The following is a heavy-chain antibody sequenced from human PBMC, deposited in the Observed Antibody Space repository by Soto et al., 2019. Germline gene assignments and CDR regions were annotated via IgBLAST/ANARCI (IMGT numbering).Heavy chain of an antibody. CDR2: IWFDGSKK. D-gene: IGHD2-2*01. V-gene: IGHV3-33*01. CDR3: ARDRLVPYGSGMDV. Sequence: QMQLVESGGGVVQPGRSLRLSCAASGFTFRSYGIHWVRQAPGKGLEWVALIWFDGSKKYYVDSVKGRFAFSRDNSRNTLYLQMNSLTIEDTGVYYCARDRLVPYGSGMDVWGEGPTDTVSS. CDR1: GFTFRSYG. J-gene: IGHJ6*04.